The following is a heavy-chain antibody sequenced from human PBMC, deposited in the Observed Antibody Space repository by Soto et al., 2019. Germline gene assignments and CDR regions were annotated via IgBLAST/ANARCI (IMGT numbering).Heavy chain of an antibody. CDR3: SIGKGYCSSTSCSLNYYYYYMDV. CDR2: IYYSGST. Sequence: PSETLSLTCTVSGGSISSGGYYWSWIRQHPGKGLEWIGYIYYSGSTYYNTSLKSRVNISVDTSKNQFYLKLSSVNAADTAVYYCSIGKGYCSSTSCSLNYYYYYMDVWGKGTTVTVSS. D-gene: IGHD2-2*01. CDR1: GGSISSGGYY. J-gene: IGHJ6*03. V-gene: IGHV4-31*03.